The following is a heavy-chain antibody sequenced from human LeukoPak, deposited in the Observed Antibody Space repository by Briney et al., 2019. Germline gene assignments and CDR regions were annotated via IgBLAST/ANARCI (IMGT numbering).Heavy chain of an antibody. J-gene: IGHJ4*02. Sequence: GGSLRLSCAASGFTFSSYWMHWVRQAPGKGLVWVSRTNSDGAATNYADSVKGRFTISRDNARNTLYLQMNSLGADDTAVYYCARASGTYPFDYWGQGTLVTVSS. CDR1: GFTFSSYW. CDR2: TNSDGAAT. V-gene: IGHV3-74*01. CDR3: ARASGTYPFDY. D-gene: IGHD1-26*01.